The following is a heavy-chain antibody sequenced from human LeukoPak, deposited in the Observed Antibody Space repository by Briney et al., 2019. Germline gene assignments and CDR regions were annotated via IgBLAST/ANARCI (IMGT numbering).Heavy chain of an antibody. Sequence: QPGGSLRLSCAASGFIFSDYEMNWVRQAPGKGLEWVSYISSSGRKIYYADSVKGRFTISRDNAKNSLYLQMNSLRADDTAIYYCARGPRDPTEYCSRGPCSPTYEVWGQGTLVTVYS. J-gene: IGHJ4*02. V-gene: IGHV3-48*03. CDR1: GFIFSDYE. D-gene: IGHD2-15*01. CDR2: ISSSGRKI. CDR3: ARGPRDPTEYCSRGPCSPTYEV.